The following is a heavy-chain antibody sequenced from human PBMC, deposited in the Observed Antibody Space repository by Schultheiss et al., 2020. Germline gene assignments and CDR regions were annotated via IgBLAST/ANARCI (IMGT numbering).Heavy chain of an antibody. Sequence: SQTLSLTCTVSGGPLNIYTAQYWSWIRQPPGKGLEWIGEINHSGCTNYNPSLKSRVTISVDTSKNQFSLQLNSVTPEDTAVYYCARAGGYCTNGVCYTPNYYYYYMDVWGRGTTVTGPS. CDR3: ARAGGYCTNGVCYTPNYYYYYMDV. CDR1: GGPLNIYTAQY. V-gene: IGHV4-34*01. D-gene: IGHD2-8*01. CDR2: INHSGCT. J-gene: IGHJ6*03.